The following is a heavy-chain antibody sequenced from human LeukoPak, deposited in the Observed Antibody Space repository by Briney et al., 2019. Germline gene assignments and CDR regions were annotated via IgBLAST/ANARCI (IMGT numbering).Heavy chain of an antibody. CDR2: ISGSGGST. CDR1: GFTFSSYA. CDR3: AKDPSFGGYDY. D-gene: IGHD3-10*01. V-gene: IGHV3-23*01. J-gene: IGHJ4*02. Sequence: GGSLRLSCVASGFTFSSYAMSWVRQAPGKGLEWVSAISGSGGSTYYADPVKGRFTISRDNSKNTLYLQMNSLRAEDTAVYYCAKDPSFGGYDYCGQGTLVTVSS.